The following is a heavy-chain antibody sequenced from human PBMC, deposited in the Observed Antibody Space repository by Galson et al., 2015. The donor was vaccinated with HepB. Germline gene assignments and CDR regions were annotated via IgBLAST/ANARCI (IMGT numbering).Heavy chain of an antibody. CDR3: ARDGHSSGWFTDAFDI. D-gene: IGHD6-19*01. Sequence: CAISGDSVSSHSAAWNWIRQSPSRGLEWLGRTYYRSKWYNDYAVSVKSRITINPDTSKNQFSLQLNSVTPEDTAVYYCARDGHSSGWFTDAFDIWGQGTTVTVSS. CDR1: GDSVSSHSAA. V-gene: IGHV6-1*01. CDR2: TYYRSKWYN. J-gene: IGHJ3*02.